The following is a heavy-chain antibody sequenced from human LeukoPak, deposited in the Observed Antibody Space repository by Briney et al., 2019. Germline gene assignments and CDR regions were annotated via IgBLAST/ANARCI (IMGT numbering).Heavy chain of an antibody. CDR1: GFTVSSYA. CDR3: ARELLPPSHYDILTGPPGD. V-gene: IGHV3-30-3*01. Sequence: GRSLRLSCAASGFTVSSYAMHWVRQAPGKGLEWVAVISYDGSNKYSADSVKGRFTISGDNAKNTLYLQMNSQRAEETAVYYCARELLPPSHYDILTGPPGDWGQGTPVTVSS. D-gene: IGHD3-9*01. J-gene: IGHJ4*02. CDR2: ISYDGSNK.